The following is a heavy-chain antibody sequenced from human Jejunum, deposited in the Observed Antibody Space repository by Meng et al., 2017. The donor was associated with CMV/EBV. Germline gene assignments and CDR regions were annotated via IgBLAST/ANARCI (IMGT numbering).Heavy chain of an antibody. D-gene: IGHD3-22*01. CDR2: IYWNNEE. CDR3: AHRKDYYDSSGYYYDWFDP. V-gene: IGHV2-5*01. Sequence: LRTGGVGVGWIRQPPGKALEWLGFIYWNNEERYSPSLKSRLNITKDTSKNQVILTMINMDPVDTATYYCAHRKDYYDSSGYYYDWFDPWGQGTLVTVSS. CDR1: LRTGGVG. J-gene: IGHJ5*02.